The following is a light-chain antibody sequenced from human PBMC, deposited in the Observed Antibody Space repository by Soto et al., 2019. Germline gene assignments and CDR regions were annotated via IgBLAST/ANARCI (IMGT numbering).Light chain of an antibody. CDR1: QSISGW. CDR3: QQYNTYRT. CDR2: DAS. Sequence: DIQVTQSPSTLSASVGDRVTITCRASQSISGWLAWYQQKPGKAPKLMIYDASSLESGVPSRFSGSGSGTEFTLPISSLQPDDFATYYCQQYNTYRTFGQGTKVEI. J-gene: IGKJ1*01. V-gene: IGKV1-5*01.